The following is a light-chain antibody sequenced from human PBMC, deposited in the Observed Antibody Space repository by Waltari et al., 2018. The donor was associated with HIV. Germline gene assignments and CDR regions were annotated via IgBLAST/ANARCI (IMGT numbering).Light chain of an antibody. CDR3: QSYDRSLSGYVV. J-gene: IGLJ2*01. CDR1: SSNIRAGFD. V-gene: IGLV1-40*01. CDR2: GNS. Sequence: QSLLTQPPSVSGAPGQSVTISCTGSSSNIRAGFDVHWYQQLPGTVPKLLIYGNSNRPSGVPHRFSGSKSGTSASLAITGLQAEDEADYYCQSYDRSLSGYVVFGGGTKLTVL.